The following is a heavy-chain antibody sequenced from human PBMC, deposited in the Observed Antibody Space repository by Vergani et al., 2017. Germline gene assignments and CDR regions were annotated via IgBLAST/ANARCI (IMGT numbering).Heavy chain of an antibody. Sequence: QVQLVQSGAEVKKPGSSVKVSCKASGGTFSSYAISWVRQAPGQGLEWVGGIIPIFGTANYAQKFQGRVTITADESTSTAYMELSSLRAEDTAVYYCARGGLAVAGTEYFDLWGRGTLVTVSS. CDR3: ARGGLAVAGTEYFDL. D-gene: IGHD6-19*01. CDR1: GGTFSSYA. V-gene: IGHV1-69*01. J-gene: IGHJ2*01. CDR2: IIPIFGTA.